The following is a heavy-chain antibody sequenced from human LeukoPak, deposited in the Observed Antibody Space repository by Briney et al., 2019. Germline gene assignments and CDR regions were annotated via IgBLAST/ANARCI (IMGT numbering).Heavy chain of an antibody. Sequence: GGSLRLSCAASGFTFSSYWMHWVGHAPGKGLGWVSRINSDGSRTTYADSLKVRFTLSRYNANNTLSLQMNSLRAEDTAVYYCARGGLYSKGNWFDHWGQGTLVTVSS. V-gene: IGHV3-74*01. CDR3: ARGGLYSKGNWFDH. J-gene: IGHJ5*02. CDR1: GFTFSSYW. D-gene: IGHD6-13*01. CDR2: INSDGSRT.